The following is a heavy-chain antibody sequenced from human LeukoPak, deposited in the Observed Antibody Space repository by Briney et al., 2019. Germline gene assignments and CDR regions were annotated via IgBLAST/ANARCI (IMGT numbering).Heavy chain of an antibody. D-gene: IGHD6-13*01. CDR2: ISYDGSNE. Sequence: GGSLRLSCAASGFTLNNAWMSWVRQAPGKGLEWVALISYDGSNEYYADSVKGRFTISRDKSKNTLYLQMNSLRAEDTAAYYCAKDRSSSWTWTIDYWGQGTLVTVSS. CDR1: GFTLNNAW. J-gene: IGHJ4*02. CDR3: AKDRSSSWTWTIDY. V-gene: IGHV3-30*18.